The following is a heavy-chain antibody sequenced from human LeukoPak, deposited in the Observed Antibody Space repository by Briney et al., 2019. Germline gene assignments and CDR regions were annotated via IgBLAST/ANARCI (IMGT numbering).Heavy chain of an antibody. CDR1: GFTFSSYS. J-gene: IGHJ4*02. Sequence: GGSLRLSCAASGFTFSSYSMNWVRQAPGKGLEWVSYISSSSSTIYYADSVKGRFTISRDNAKNSLYLQMNSLRAEDTAVYYCARNYGSGSVDYWGQGTLVTVSS. CDR3: ARNYGSGSVDY. CDR2: ISSSSSTI. V-gene: IGHV3-48*04. D-gene: IGHD3-10*01.